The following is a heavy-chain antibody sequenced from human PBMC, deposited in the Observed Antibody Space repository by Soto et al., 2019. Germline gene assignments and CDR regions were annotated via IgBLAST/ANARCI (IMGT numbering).Heavy chain of an antibody. J-gene: IGHJ4*02. CDR1: GFTFSSYG. Sequence: PGGSLRLSCAASGFTFSSYGMHWVRQAPGKGLGWVAVIWYDGSNKYYADSVKGRFTISRDNSKNTLYLQMNSLRAEDTAVYYCAREWSGYITKFDYWGQGTLVTVSS. D-gene: IGHD3-3*01. V-gene: IGHV3-33*01. CDR2: IWYDGSNK. CDR3: AREWSGYITKFDY.